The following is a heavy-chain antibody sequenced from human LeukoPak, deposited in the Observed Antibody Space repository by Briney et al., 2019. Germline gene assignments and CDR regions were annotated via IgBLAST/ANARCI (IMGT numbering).Heavy chain of an antibody. D-gene: IGHD2-2*01. CDR3: ATAGRRYCSTSCYLDGNNWFDP. J-gene: IGHJ5*02. CDR2: FDPEDGET. Sequence: ASVKVSCKVSGYTLTELSMHWVRQAPGKGLEWMGGFDPEDGETIYAQKFQGRVTMTEDTSTDTAYMELSSLRSEDTAVYYCATAGRRYCSTSCYLDGNNWFDPWGQGTLVTVSS. CDR1: GYTLTELS. V-gene: IGHV1-24*01.